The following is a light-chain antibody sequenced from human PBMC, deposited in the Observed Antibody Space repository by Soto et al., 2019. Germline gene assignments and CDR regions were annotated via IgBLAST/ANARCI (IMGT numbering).Light chain of an antibody. V-gene: IGLV1-40*01. CDR3: QSYGSSLSGSRV. CDR1: NSNIGAGYD. Sequence: QPVLTQPPSVSGAPGQRVSISCTGSNSNIGAGYDVNWYQQLPGTAPKLLIYANIDRPSGVPDRFSGSKSGASAFLVITGLQAEDEAAYYCQSYGSSLSGSRVFGGGTKLTVL. J-gene: IGLJ3*02. CDR2: ANI.